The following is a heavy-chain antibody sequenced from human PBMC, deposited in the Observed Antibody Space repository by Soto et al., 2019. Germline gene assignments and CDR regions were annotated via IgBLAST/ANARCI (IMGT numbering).Heavy chain of an antibody. CDR2: ISYDGSNK. J-gene: IGHJ6*02. D-gene: IGHD4-17*01. CDR1: GFTFSSYA. V-gene: IGHV3-30-3*01. CDR3: ARSTDYGDYGYYGMAV. Sequence: PGGSLRLSCAASGFTFSSYAMHWVRQAPGKGLEWVAVISYDGSNKYYADSVKGRFTISRDNSKNTLYLQMNSLRAEDTAVYYCARSTDYGDYGYYGMAVWGQGTTVTVSS.